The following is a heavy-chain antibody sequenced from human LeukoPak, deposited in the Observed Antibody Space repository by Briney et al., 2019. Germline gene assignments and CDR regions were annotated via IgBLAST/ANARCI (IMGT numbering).Heavy chain of an antibody. CDR3: GRFGYVAGIDL. CDR2: IDPAGTDT. CDR1: GFSFNSYW. Sequence: GGSLRLSCAASGFSFNSYWMTWVRQPPGRGLEWVTNIDPAGTDTYYVDPVKGRFTISRDNAKDLVYLQMDTLRAEDTAVYSCGRFGYVAGIDLWGQGTLVTVSS. V-gene: IGHV3-7*01. D-gene: IGHD6-19*01. J-gene: IGHJ4*02.